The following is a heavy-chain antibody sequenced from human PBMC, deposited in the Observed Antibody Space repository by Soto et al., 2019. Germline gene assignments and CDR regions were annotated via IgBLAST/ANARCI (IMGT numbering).Heavy chain of an antibody. Sequence: ASVKVSCKASGYTFTSYGISWVRQAPGQGLEWMGWISAYNGNTNYAQKHQGRVNMTTDTSTSTAYMELMSLRSDDTAVYYCGRDIGYSSRGGYWGQGTLVTVSS. D-gene: IGHD6-13*01. CDR3: GRDIGYSSRGGY. CDR1: GYTFTSYG. V-gene: IGHV1-18*01. CDR2: ISAYNGNT. J-gene: IGHJ4*02.